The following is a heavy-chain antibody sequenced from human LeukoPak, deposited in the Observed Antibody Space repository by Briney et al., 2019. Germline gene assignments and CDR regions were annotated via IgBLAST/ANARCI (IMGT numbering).Heavy chain of an antibody. CDR2: IIPIFGTA. J-gene: IGHJ6*03. CDR3: ARKIGYCSSTSCSGSYYYYYKDV. V-gene: IGHV1-69*13. D-gene: IGHD2-2*03. CDR1: GYTFTSYG. Sequence: SVKVSCKASGYTFTSYGISWVRQAPGQGLEWMGGIIPIFGTANYAQKFQGRVTITADESTSTAYMELSSLRSEDTAVYYCARKIGYCSSTSCSGSYYYYYKDVWGKGTTVTVSS.